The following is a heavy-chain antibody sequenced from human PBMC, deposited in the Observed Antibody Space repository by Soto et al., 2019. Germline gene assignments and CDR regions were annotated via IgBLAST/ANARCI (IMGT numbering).Heavy chain of an antibody. D-gene: IGHD5-12*01. V-gene: IGHV4-59*08. J-gene: IGHJ4*02. CDR1: GGSISNYY. Sequence: QVQLQESGPGLVKPSETLSLTCTVSGGSISNYYWSWIRQPPGKGLEWIGHIYYSGSTNYNPSLKSRVTISVDTSKNQFYLKLSSVSAADTAVYYCASRYGATLDYWGQGTLVTVSS. CDR2: IYYSGST. CDR3: ASRYGATLDY.